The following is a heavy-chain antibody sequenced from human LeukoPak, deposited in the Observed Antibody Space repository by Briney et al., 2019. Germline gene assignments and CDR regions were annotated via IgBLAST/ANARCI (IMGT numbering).Heavy chain of an antibody. Sequence: GGSLRLSCAASRFTFSTYWMHWVRQAPGKGLVWVSRINSDGSSTSYADSVKGRFTISRDNAKNTLYLQMNSLRAEDTAVYYCARGPYSYGYEAGDYWGQGTLVTVSS. CDR1: RFTFSTYW. J-gene: IGHJ4*02. CDR2: INSDGSST. V-gene: IGHV3-74*01. D-gene: IGHD5-18*01. CDR3: ARGPYSYGYEAGDY.